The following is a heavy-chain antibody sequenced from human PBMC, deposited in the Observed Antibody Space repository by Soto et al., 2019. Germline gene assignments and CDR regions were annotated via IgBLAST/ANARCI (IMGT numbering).Heavy chain of an antibody. CDR1: GYTFTGYY. D-gene: IGHD6-13*01. Sequence: ASVKVSCKASGYTFTGYYMHWVRQAPGQGLEWMGWINPNSGGTNYAQKFQGRVTMTRDTSISTAYMELSRLRSDDTAVYYCARSTKAGSPVDYWGQGTLVTVSS. CDR3: ARSTKAGSPVDY. J-gene: IGHJ4*02. CDR2: INPNSGGT. V-gene: IGHV1-2*02.